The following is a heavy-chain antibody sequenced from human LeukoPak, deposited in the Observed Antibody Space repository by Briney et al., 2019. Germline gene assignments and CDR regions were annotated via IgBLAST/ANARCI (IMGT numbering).Heavy chain of an antibody. CDR2: IRYDESNK. D-gene: IGHD3-22*01. V-gene: IGHV3-30*02. J-gene: IGHJ6*04. CDR3: AKEVAMIVVWFYMDV. CDR1: GFTFSSYG. Sequence: GGSLRLSCAASGFTFSSYGMHWVRQAPGKGLEWVAFIRYDESNKYYADSVKGRFTISRDNSKNTLYLQMNSLRAEDTAVYYCAKEVAMIVVWFYMDVWGKGTTVTISS.